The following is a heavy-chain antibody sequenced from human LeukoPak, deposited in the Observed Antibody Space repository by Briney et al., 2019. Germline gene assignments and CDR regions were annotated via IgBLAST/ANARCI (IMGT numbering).Heavy chain of an antibody. D-gene: IGHD6-19*01. V-gene: IGHV3-23*01. CDR3: ARPGIAVPGLRVYDY. CDR1: GSTFSSYA. J-gene: IGHJ4*02. CDR2: ISGSGGST. Sequence: QAGGSLRLSCAASGSTFSSYAMSWVRQAPGKGLEWVSAISGSGGSTYYADSVKGRFTISGDNSKNTLYLQVNSLRAEDTAVYYCARPGIAVPGLRVYDYWGQGTLVTVSS.